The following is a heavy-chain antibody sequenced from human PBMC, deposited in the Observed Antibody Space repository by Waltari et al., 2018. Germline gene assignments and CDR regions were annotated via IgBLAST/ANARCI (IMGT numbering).Heavy chain of an antibody. V-gene: IGHV4-39*07. Sequence: QLQLQESGPGLVKPSETLSLTCTVSGRSISSSSYDWGWFPQPPGKGLEWIGSIYYSGSTYYNPSLKSRVTISVDTSKNQFSLKLSSVTAADTAVYYCARDGGFMGWLREYWGQGTLVTVSS. CDR1: GRSISSSSYD. J-gene: IGHJ4*02. CDR2: IYYSGST. D-gene: IGHD5-12*01. CDR3: ARDGGFMGWLREY.